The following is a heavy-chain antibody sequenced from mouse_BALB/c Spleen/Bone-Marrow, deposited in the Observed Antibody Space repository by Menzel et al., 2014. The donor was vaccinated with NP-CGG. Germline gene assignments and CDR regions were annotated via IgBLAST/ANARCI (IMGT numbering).Heavy chain of an antibody. CDR1: GYSFTGYT. Sequence: EVHLVEPGPELVKPGASMKISCKASGYSFTGYTMNWVKQSHGKNLEWIGLINSYNGGTSYNQKFKDKATLTVDKSSSTAYMELLSLTSEDSAVYYCARVGELRRGAWFPYWGQGTLVTVSA. CDR3: ARVGELRRGAWFPY. V-gene: IGHV1-18*01. D-gene: IGHD3-3*01. J-gene: IGHJ3*01. CDR2: INSYNGGT.